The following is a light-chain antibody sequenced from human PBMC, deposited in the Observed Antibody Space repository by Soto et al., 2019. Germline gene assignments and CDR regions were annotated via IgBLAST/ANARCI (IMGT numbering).Light chain of an antibody. Sequence: AIQMTQSPSSLSASVGDRVTITCRASQGIRNDLGWYQQTQGKAPKLLIYAASKSQSGVPSRFSGSGSGTDFTLTISSLQPADFATYYCLQDYSYPLTFGGGTRVEVK. CDR2: AAS. CDR1: QGIRND. V-gene: IGKV1-6*01. J-gene: IGKJ4*01. CDR3: LQDYSYPLT.